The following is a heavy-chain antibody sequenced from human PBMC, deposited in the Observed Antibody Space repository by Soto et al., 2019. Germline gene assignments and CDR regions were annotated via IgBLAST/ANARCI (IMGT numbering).Heavy chain of an antibody. CDR3: ARGGGPDDYGDVDY. J-gene: IGHJ4*02. CDR1: GGSISSVYYY. V-gene: IGHV4-30-4*01. CDR2: IYYSGST. Sequence: QVQLQESGPGLVKPSQTLSLTCTVSGGSISSVYYYWSWIRQPPGKGLEWIGYIYYSGSTYYNPSLKSRVTISVDTSKNQFSLKLSSVTAADTAVYYCARGGGPDDYGDVDYWGQGTLVTVSS. D-gene: IGHD4-17*01.